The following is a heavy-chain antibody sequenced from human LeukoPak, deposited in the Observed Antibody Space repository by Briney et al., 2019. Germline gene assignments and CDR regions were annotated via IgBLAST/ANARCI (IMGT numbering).Heavy chain of an antibody. Sequence: ASVKVSCKASGGTFSSYAISWVRQAPGQGLEWMGGIIPFFNTTKYAQRFQGRVTVTADESTYTAYMELSSLRSEDTAVYYCARRGRAFDIWGQGTMVTVSS. D-gene: IGHD3-10*01. CDR1: GGTFSSYA. V-gene: IGHV1-69*13. J-gene: IGHJ3*02. CDR3: ARRGRAFDI. CDR2: IIPFFNTT.